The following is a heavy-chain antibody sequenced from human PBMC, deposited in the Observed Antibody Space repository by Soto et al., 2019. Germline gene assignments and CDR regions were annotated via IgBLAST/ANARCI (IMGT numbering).Heavy chain of an antibody. CDR3: ARVGHSITMVRGVKRYYYYGMDV. CDR2: IGTAGDT. Sequence: GGSLRLSCAASGFTFSSYDMHWVRQATGKGLEWVSAIGTAGDTYYPGSVKGRFAISRENAKNSLYLQMNSLRAGDTAVYYCARVGHSITMVRGVKRYYYYGMDVWGQGTTVTVSS. V-gene: IGHV3-13*01. D-gene: IGHD3-10*01. CDR1: GFTFSSYD. J-gene: IGHJ6*02.